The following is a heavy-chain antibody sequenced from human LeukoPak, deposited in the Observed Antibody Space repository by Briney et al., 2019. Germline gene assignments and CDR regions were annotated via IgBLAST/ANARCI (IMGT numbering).Heavy chain of an antibody. CDR2: MNPNSGNT. J-gene: IGHJ4*02. CDR1: GYTFTSYD. D-gene: IGHD3-22*01. Sequence: ASVKVSCKASGYTFTSYDINWVRQATGQGLEWMGWMNPNSGNTGYAQKFQGRVTITRNTSISTAYMELSSLRSEDTAVYYCASHYSSGYSPFDYWGQGTLVTVSS. CDR3: ASHYSSGYSPFDY. V-gene: IGHV1-8*03.